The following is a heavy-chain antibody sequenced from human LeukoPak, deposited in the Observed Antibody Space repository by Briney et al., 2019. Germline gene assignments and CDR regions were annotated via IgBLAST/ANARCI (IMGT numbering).Heavy chain of an antibody. D-gene: IGHD5-24*01. V-gene: IGHV3-74*01. CDR1: GFTFSSYW. CDR2: INSDGSST. CDR3: AREQGWLQRGGVDAFDI. Sequence: PGGSLRLSCAASGFTFSSYWMHWVRQAPGKGLVWVSRINSDGSSTSYADSVKGRFTISRDNSKNTLYLQMNSLRAEDTAVYYCAREQGWLQRGGVDAFDIWGQGTMVTVSS. J-gene: IGHJ3*02.